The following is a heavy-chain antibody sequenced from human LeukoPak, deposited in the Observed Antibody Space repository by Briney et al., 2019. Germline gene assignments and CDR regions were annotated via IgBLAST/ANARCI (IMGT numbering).Heavy chain of an antibody. J-gene: IGHJ4*02. V-gene: IGHV3-49*04. CDR1: GFTFGDYA. Sequence: PGRSLRLSCTASGFTFGDYAMGWVRQAPGKWRGWVGFIRSKAYGGTTEYAASVKGRFTISRDDSKSIAYLQMNSLKTEDTAVYYCTRSGSYLLIDYWGQGTLVTVSS. D-gene: IGHD1-26*01. CDR2: IRSKAYGGTT. CDR3: TRSGSYLLIDY.